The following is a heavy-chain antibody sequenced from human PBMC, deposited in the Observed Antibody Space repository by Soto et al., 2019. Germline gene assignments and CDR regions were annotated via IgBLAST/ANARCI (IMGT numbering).Heavy chain of an antibody. V-gene: IGHV3-23*01. Sequence: GSLRLSCAASGFTFSKYALTWVRQAPGKGLEWVSVISGSGGSTYFADSVKGRFTISRDNSKNTMYLQMSSLSAEDTAVYYCAKDSDFYDSSLYFDFWGQGTRVTVSS. J-gene: IGHJ4*02. CDR2: ISGSGGST. CDR1: GFTFSKYA. CDR3: AKDSDFYDSSLYFDF. D-gene: IGHD3-22*01.